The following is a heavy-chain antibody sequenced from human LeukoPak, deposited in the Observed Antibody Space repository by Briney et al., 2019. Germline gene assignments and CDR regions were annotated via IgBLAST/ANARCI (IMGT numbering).Heavy chain of an antibody. V-gene: IGHV1-18*01. CDR2: ISAYNGNT. CDR3: ARDNGNIVVVVATTHFDY. Sequence: ASVKVSCKASGYTFSNYGISWVRQAPGQGIEWMGWISAYNGNTNYAQKLQGRVTMTTDTSTSTAYMELRRLRSDDTAVYYCARDNGNIVVVVATTHFDYWGQGTLVTVSS. J-gene: IGHJ4*02. CDR1: GYTFSNYG. D-gene: IGHD2-15*01.